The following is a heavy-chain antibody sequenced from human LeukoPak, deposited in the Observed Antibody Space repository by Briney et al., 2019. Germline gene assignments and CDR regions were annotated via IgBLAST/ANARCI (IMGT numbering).Heavy chain of an antibody. V-gene: IGHV3-23*01. CDR3: AKGTTVTTLGYYFDY. J-gene: IGHJ4*02. Sequence: AGTLTLSCPASGFTFSSYGMSWVRQPAGKGLEWVAAISGSGGSTYYADSVKGRFTISRDHSKNTLYLQMNSLRAEDPAVYYCAKGTTVTTLGYYFDYWGQGTLVTVSS. CDR2: ISGSGGST. CDR1: GFTFSSYG. D-gene: IGHD4-17*01.